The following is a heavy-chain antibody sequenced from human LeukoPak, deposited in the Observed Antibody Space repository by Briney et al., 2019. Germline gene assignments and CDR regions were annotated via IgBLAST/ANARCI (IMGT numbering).Heavy chain of an antibody. D-gene: IGHD6-19*01. CDR2: INHSGST. V-gene: IGHV4-34*01. J-gene: IGHJ4*02. Sequence: SETLSLTCAVYGGSFSGYYWSWIRQPPGKGLEWIGEINHSGSTNYNPSLKSRVTISVDTSKNQFSLKLSSVTAADTAVYYCARGSSARVAVGRLYYFDYWGQGTLVTVSS. CDR3: ARGSSARVAVGRLYYFDY. CDR1: GGSFSGYY.